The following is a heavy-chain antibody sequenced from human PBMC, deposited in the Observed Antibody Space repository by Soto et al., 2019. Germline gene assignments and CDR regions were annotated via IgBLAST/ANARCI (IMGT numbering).Heavy chain of an antibody. Sequence: PSETLSLTCAVYGGSFSGYYWSWIRQPPGKGLEWIGEINHSGSTNYNPSLKSRVTISVDTSKNQFSLKLSSVTAADTAVYYCARAEWRTGYCSSTSCSHWYFDYWGQGTLVTVSS. J-gene: IGHJ4*02. CDR2: INHSGST. D-gene: IGHD2-2*01. CDR1: GGSFSGYY. V-gene: IGHV4-34*01. CDR3: ARAEWRTGYCSSTSCSHWYFDY.